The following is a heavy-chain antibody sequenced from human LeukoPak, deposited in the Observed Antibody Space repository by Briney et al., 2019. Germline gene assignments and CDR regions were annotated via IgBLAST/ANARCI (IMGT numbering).Heavy chain of an antibody. D-gene: IGHD3-22*01. Sequence: GGSLRLSCAASGFTFNNYAIHWVRQAPGKGLEWISFISGSGGRTYYADSVKGRFTISRDNSKSTLYVQMNSLRAEDTALYYCARGLYYYDSSGYYYLDYWGQGTLVTVSS. J-gene: IGHJ4*02. V-gene: IGHV3-23*01. CDR2: ISGSGGRT. CDR1: GFTFNNYA. CDR3: ARGLYYYDSSGYYYLDY.